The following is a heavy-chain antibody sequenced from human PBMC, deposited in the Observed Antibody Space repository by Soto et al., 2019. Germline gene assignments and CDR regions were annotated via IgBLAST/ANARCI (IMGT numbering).Heavy chain of an antibody. CDR1: GFTFSSYA. D-gene: IGHD6-13*01. J-gene: IGHJ4*02. CDR2: ISYDGSNK. CDR3: AREEQQLAIDY. V-gene: IGHV3-30-3*01. Sequence: QVQLVESGGGVVQPGRSLRLSCAASGFTFSSYAMHWVRQAPGKGLEWVAVISYDGSNKYYADSVKGRFTISRDNSKKTQYLQMNSLRAEDTAVYYCAREEQQLAIDYWGQGTLVTVSS.